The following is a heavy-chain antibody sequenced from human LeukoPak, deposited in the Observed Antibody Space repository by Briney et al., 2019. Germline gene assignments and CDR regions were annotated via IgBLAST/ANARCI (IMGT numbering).Heavy chain of an antibody. J-gene: IGHJ4*02. CDR3: ARSRWSSPFDY. CDR2: INPSGGST. Sequence: ASVKVSCKASGYTFTIYYMHWVRQAPGQGLEWMGIINPSGGSTSYAQKFQGRVTMTRDTSTSTAYMELSSLRSEDTAVYYCARSRWSSPFDYWGQGTLVTVSS. CDR1: GYTFTIYY. V-gene: IGHV1-46*01. D-gene: IGHD5-24*01.